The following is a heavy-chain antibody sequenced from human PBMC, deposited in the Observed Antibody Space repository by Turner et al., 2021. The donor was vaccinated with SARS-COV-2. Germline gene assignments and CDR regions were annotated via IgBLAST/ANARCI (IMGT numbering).Heavy chain of an antibody. CDR1: GFTFSSNG. CDR2: ISYDGSNK. Sequence: QVQLVESGGGVVQPGRSLRLSCAASGFTFSSNGMDWVRQAPGKGLEWVAVISYDGSNKYYADSVKGRFTISRDNSKNTLYLQMNSLRAEDTAVYYCAKDGAPFLLYFGEPTFYFDYWGQGTLVTVSS. D-gene: IGHD3-10*01. CDR3: AKDGAPFLLYFGEPTFYFDY. V-gene: IGHV3-30*18. J-gene: IGHJ4*02.